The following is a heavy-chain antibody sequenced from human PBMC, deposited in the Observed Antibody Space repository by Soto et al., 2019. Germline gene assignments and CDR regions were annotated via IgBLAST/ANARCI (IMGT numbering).Heavy chain of an antibody. CDR3: ARDPVWGSYRFFSWFDP. V-gene: IGHV1-18*01. CDR2: ISAYNGNT. J-gene: IGHJ5*02. Sequence: WASVKVSCKASGYTFTSYGISWVRQAPGQGLEWMGWISAYNGNTNYAQKLQGRVTMTTDTSTSTAYMELRSLRSDDTAVYYCARDPVWGSYRFFSWFDPWGQGTLVTVSS. D-gene: IGHD3-16*02. CDR1: GYTFTSYG.